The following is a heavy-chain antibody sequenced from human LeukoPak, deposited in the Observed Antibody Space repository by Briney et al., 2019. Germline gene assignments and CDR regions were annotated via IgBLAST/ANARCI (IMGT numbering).Heavy chain of an antibody. J-gene: IGHJ4*02. D-gene: IGHD6-6*01. CDR3: ARVDPIAALDY. CDR1: GGSISSGSYY. Sequence: SETLSLTCTVSGGSISSGSYYWSWIRQPAGKGLEWIGRIYTSGSTNYNPSLKSRVTISVDTSKNQFSLKLSSVTAADTAVYYGARVDPIAALDYWGQGTLVTVSS. CDR2: IYTSGST. V-gene: IGHV4-61*02.